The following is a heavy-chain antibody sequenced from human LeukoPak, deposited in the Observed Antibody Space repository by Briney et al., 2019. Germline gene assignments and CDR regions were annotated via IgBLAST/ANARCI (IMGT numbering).Heavy chain of an antibody. CDR2: ISSSSSYI. CDR1: GFTFSSYS. D-gene: IGHD2-21*02. J-gene: IGHJ3*02. Sequence: GGSLRLSCAASGFTFSSYSMNWVRQAPGKGLEWVSSISSSSSYIYYADSVKGRFTISRDNAKNSLYLQMNSLRAEDTAVYYCARAAYSCGGDCYDDAFDIWGQGTMVTVSS. V-gene: IGHV3-21*01. CDR3: ARAAYSCGGDCYDDAFDI.